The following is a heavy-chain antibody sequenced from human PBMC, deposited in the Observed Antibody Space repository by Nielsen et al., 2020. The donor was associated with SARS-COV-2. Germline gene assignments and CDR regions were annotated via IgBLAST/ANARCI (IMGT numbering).Heavy chain of an antibody. CDR2: INSDGSST. CDR1: GFTFSSYW. V-gene: IGHV3-74*01. D-gene: IGHD2-2*01. Sequence: GESLKISCAASGFTFSSYWMHWVRQAPGKGLVWVSRINSDGSSTSYADSVKGRFTISRDNAKNTLYLQMNSLRAEDTAVYYCAREPTNCSSTSCYSPQFGYGMDVWGQGTTVTVSS. J-gene: IGHJ6*02. CDR3: AREPTNCSSTSCYSPQFGYGMDV.